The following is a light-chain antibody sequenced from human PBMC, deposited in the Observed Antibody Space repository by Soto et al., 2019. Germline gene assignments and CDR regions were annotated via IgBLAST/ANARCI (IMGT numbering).Light chain of an antibody. CDR2: DTS. V-gene: IGKV3D-20*02. J-gene: IGKJ4*01. CDR3: QRYNNWPLT. Sequence: EFVLTQSPGTLSLSPGERATLSCRASQSLTNSFIAWYQQRPGQAPRLLIYDTSSRASGIPDRFSGSGSGTDFTLTISRLEPEDFAVYYCQRYNNWPLTFGGGTKVDIK. CDR1: QSLTNSF.